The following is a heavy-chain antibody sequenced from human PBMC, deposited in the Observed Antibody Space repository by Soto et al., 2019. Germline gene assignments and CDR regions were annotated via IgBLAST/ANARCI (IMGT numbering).Heavy chain of an antibody. CDR3: ARVGYWYYDSSGLVGTGDYGMDV. Sequence: EASVKVSCKASGYTFTSYGISWVRQAPGQGLEWMGWISAYNGNTNYAQKLQGRVTMTTDTSTSTAYMELRSLRSDDTAVYYCARVGYWYYDSSGLVGTGDYGMDVWGRGTTVTVSS. D-gene: IGHD3-22*01. J-gene: IGHJ6*02. CDR2: ISAYNGNT. CDR1: GYTFTSYG. V-gene: IGHV1-18*01.